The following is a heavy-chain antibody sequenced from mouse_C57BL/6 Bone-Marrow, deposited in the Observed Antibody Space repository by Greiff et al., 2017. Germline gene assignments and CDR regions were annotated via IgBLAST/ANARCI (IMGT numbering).Heavy chain of an antibody. CDR1: GYTFTSYW. D-gene: IGHD1-1*01. CDR2: IDPSDSYT. V-gene: IGHV1-69*01. J-gene: IGHJ2*01. CDR3: ADSYYYGYFDY. Sequence: VQLQQPGAELVMPGASVKLSCKASGYTFTSYWMHWVKQRPGQGLEWIGEIDPSDSYTNYNQKFKGKSTLTVDKSSSTAYMQLSSLTSEDSAVYYCADSYYYGYFDYWGQGTTLTVSS.